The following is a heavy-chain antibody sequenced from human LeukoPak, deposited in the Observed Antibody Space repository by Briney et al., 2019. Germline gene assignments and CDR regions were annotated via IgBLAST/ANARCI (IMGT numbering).Heavy chain of an antibody. J-gene: IGHJ6*02. CDR1: GSTFSSYA. CDR2: IIPIFGTA. D-gene: IGHD3-16*01. V-gene: IGHV1-69*01. Sequence: SVKVSCKASGSTFSSYAISWVRQAPGQGLEWMGGIIPIFGTANYVQKFQGRVTITADESTSTAYMELSSLRSEDTAVYYCARDRLINDYYYGMDVWGQGTTVTVSS. CDR3: ARDRLINDYYYGMDV.